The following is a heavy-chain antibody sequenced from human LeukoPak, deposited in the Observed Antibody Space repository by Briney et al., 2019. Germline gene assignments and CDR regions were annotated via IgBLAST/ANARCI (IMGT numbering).Heavy chain of an antibody. Sequence: SGGSLRLSCAASGFTFSSHAMNWVRQAPGQGLEWVSGISGSGGNTYYADSVKGRFTISRDNSKNTLYLQMNGLRADDTAVYYCATSRSANYFSGYWGQGTLVTVSS. CDR1: GFTFSSHA. J-gene: IGHJ4*02. CDR3: ATSRSANYFSGY. V-gene: IGHV3-23*01. D-gene: IGHD4/OR15-4a*01. CDR2: ISGSGGNT.